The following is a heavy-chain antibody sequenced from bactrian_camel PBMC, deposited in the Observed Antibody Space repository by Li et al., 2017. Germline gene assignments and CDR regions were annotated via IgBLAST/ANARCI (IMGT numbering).Heavy chain of an antibody. Sequence: QVQLVESGGGSVQAGGSLRLSCAVSGYTYSGGYCMGWFRQAPGKEREGVAAIDTDGTTSYADSVKERFTISREDAKNTLYLRLNSLQTDDSAMYYCAKGIGYNADYENYWGQGTQVTVS. V-gene: IGHV3S1*01. D-gene: IGHD4*01. CDR3: AKGIGYNADYENY. CDR2: IDTDGTT. J-gene: IGHJ4*01. CDR1: GYTYSGGYC.